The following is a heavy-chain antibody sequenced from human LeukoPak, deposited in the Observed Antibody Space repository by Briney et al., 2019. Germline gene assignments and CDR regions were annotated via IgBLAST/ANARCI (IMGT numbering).Heavy chain of an antibody. V-gene: IGHV1-8*01. CDR2: MNPNSGNT. Sequence: ASVKVSCKASGYTFTSYDINWVRQATGQGLEWMGWMNPNSGNTGYAQKFQGRVTMTRNTSISTAYMELSSLRSEDTAVYYCARGRHGWYDNYYYYYMDVWGKGTTVTVSS. CDR1: GYTFTSYD. D-gene: IGHD6-19*01. CDR3: ARGRHGWYDNYYYYYMDV. J-gene: IGHJ6*03.